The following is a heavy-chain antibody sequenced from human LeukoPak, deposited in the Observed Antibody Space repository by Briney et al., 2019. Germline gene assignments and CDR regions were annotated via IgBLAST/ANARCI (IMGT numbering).Heavy chain of an antibody. CDR3: ARAASQGNWYFDL. V-gene: IGHV3-53*04. CDR2: MYSGGAT. CDR1: GFTVSTNY. D-gene: IGHD3-10*01. J-gene: IGHJ2*01. Sequence: GGSLRLSCAASGFTVSTNYISWVRQAPWKWLDFVSVMYSGGATYYADAVEGRFTISRHNSANTLYLQMNSLRPEHTAVYSCARAASQGNWYFDLWGRGTLVAVSS.